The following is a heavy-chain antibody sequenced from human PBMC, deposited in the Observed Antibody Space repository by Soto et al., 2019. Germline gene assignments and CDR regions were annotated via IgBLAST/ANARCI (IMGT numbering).Heavy chain of an antibody. CDR2: INPGGRST. CDR1: GYTFTNYY. J-gene: IGHJ4*02. CDR3: ARAYNWNDVLDY. V-gene: IGHV1-46*01. Sequence: ASVKVSCKASGYTFTNYYMHWVRQAPGQGLEWMGIINPGGRSTNYAQKFQGRVTMTRDTSTGTVFMELSSLRSEDTAVYYCARAYNWNDVLDYWGQGTLVTRLL. D-gene: IGHD1-1*01.